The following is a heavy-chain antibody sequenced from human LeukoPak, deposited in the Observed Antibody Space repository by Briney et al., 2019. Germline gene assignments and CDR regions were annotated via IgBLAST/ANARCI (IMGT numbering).Heavy chain of an antibody. J-gene: IGHJ3*02. CDR2: IIPIFGTA. CDR1: GGTFSSYA. Sequence: SVKVSCKASGGTFSSYAISWVRQAPGQGLEWMGGIIPIFGTANYAQKFQGRVTITADESTSTAYMELSSLRSEDTAVYYCARGPCTSCYVGDAFDIWGQGTMVTVSS. CDR3: ARGPCTSCYVGDAFDI. V-gene: IGHV1-69*01. D-gene: IGHD2-2*01.